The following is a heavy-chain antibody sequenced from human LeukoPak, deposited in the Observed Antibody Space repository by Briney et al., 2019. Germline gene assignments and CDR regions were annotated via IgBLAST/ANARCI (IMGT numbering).Heavy chain of an antibody. J-gene: IGHJ4*02. Sequence: GGSLRLSCAASGFTFSSYAMHWVRQAPGKGLEWVAVISYDGSNKYYADSVKGRFTISRDNSKNTLYLQMNSLRAEDTAVYYCATDRSSGKYYDYWGQGTLVTVSS. CDR3: ATDRSSGKYYDY. CDR1: GFTFSSYA. D-gene: IGHD2/OR15-2a*01. V-gene: IGHV3-30-3*01. CDR2: ISYDGSNK.